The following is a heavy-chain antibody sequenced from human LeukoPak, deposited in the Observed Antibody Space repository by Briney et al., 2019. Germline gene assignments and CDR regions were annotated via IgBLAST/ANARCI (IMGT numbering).Heavy chain of an antibody. D-gene: IGHD2-21*02. Sequence: PSQTLSLTCTVSGGSISSGSYYWSWIRQPAGKGLEWIGRIYTSGSTNYNPSLKSRVTISVDTSKNQFSLKLRSVTAADTAVYYCAGGDCVSYYYGMGVWGQGTPVTVSS. CDR1: GGSISSGSYY. CDR2: IYTSGST. J-gene: IGHJ6*02. V-gene: IGHV4-61*02. CDR3: AGGDCVSYYYGMGV.